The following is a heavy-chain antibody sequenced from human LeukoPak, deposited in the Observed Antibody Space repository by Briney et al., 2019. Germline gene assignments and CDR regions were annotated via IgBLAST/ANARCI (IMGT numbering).Heavy chain of an antibody. CDR1: GFTFSNSG. Sequence: GGSLRLSCAASGFTFSNSGMNWVRQAPGKGLEWVSTISGSGDSTYYADSVKGRFTSSRDNSKNTLYLQMNSLRAEDTAVYYCAKVNGEGAIDYWGQGTLVTVSS. CDR2: ISGSGDST. CDR3: AKVNGEGAIDY. J-gene: IGHJ4*02. V-gene: IGHV3-23*01. D-gene: IGHD1-26*01.